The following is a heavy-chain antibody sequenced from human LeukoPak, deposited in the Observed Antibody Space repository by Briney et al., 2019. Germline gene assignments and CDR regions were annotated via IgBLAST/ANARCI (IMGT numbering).Heavy chain of an antibody. V-gene: IGHV3-20*04. D-gene: IGHD6-19*01. CDR3: AKIPLAVAGDY. CDR2: INWNGGST. CDR1: GFTFDDYG. J-gene: IGHJ4*02. Sequence: PGGSLRLSCAASGFTFDDYGMSWVRQAPGKGLEWVSGINWNGGSTGYADSVKGRFTISRDNAKNSLYLQMNSLRAEDTAVYYCAKIPLAVAGDYWGQGTLVTVSS.